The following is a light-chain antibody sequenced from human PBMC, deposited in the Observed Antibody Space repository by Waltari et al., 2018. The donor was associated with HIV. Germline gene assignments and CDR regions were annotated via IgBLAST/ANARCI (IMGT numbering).Light chain of an antibody. CDR2: RNY. Sequence: QSVLTQPPSASGTPGHRVTISCSGGSSNIGSNYVFWYPLLPGTAPKLLVYRNYQRPSGVPDRLSGSKSGTSASLAISGLRSEDEADYYCAAWDDSLSGYVFGTGTKVTVL. V-gene: IGLV1-47*01. CDR1: SSNIGSNY. J-gene: IGLJ1*01. CDR3: AAWDDSLSGYV.